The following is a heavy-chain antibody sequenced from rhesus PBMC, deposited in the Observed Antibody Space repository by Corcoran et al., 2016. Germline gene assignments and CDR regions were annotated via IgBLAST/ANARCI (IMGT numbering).Heavy chain of an antibody. V-gene: IGHV3S42*01. J-gene: IGHJ6*01. CDR1: GFTFSSYW. Sequence: EVQLVESGGGLAKPGGSLRLSCAASGFTFSSYWMNWVRQTPVNELAWISSINGGSDNTYYDDSVKGLFTISRDNSKNTLSLQRNSLRAEDTAVYYCAKADSWGQGVVVTVSS. CDR3: AKADS. CDR2: INGGSDNT.